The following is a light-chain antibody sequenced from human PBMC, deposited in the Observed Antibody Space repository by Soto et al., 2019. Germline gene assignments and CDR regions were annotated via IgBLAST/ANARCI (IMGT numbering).Light chain of an antibody. CDR1: SSDVGSYNL. CDR2: EVS. CDR3: CSNVGSSILV. Sequence: QSALTQPASVSGSPGQSITISCTGTSSDVGSYNLVSWYQQHPGKAPKFMIYEVSKRPSGVSNRFSGSKSGNTASLTISGLQAEDEADYYCCSNVGSSILVFGGETKLTVL. V-gene: IGLV2-23*02. J-gene: IGLJ2*01.